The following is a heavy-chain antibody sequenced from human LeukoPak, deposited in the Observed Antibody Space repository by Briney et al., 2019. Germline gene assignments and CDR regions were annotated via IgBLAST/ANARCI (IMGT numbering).Heavy chain of an antibody. J-gene: IGHJ4*02. CDR1: GFTFSDYY. CDR2: ISRSSSYT. Sequence: GGSLRLSCAASGFTFSDYYMSWIRQAPGKGLEWVSYISRSSSYTNYADSVKGRFTISRDNAKNSLYLQMNSLRAEDTAVYYCARDLDYYDSSGFDYWGQGTLVTVSS. D-gene: IGHD3-22*01. CDR3: ARDLDYYDSSGFDY. V-gene: IGHV3-11*05.